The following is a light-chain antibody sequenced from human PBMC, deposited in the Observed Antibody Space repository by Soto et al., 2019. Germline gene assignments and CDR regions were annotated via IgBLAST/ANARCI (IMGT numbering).Light chain of an antibody. CDR2: GST. CDR1: SSNTGAGYD. Sequence: QSVLTQPPSVSGAPGQRVTISCTGSSSNTGAGYDVHWYQLLPGTAPKLLIYGSTNRPSGVPDRFSGSKSGTSASLAIAGLQAEDEADYYCQSYDSSLSGSVFGGGTQLTVL. CDR3: QSYDSSLSGSV. J-gene: IGLJ3*02. V-gene: IGLV1-40*01.